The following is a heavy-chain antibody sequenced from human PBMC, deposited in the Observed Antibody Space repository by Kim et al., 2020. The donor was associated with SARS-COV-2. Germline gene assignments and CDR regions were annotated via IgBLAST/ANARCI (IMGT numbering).Heavy chain of an antibody. CDR1: GLPFEIYW. CDR2: IRHDGNEI. CDR3: ARDWGDD. Sequence: GGSLRLSCAASGLPFEIYWMAWVRQAPGKGPEWVAYIRHDGNEIYYGDSVKGRFTISRDNAKNSLYLQMNSLRVEDTAIYYCARDWGDDWGKGTLVTVSS. D-gene: IGHD3-16*01. V-gene: IGHV3-7*01. J-gene: IGHJ4*02.